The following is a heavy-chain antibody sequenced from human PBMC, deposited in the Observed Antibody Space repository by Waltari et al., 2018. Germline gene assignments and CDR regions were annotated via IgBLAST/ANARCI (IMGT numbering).Heavy chain of an antibody. CDR1: GGSFSGYY. Sequence: QVQLQQWGAGLLKPSETLSITCAVYGGSFSGYYWNWIRQPPGKGLEWIGEINHSGSTNYNPSLKSRVTISVDTSKNQFSLQLSSVTAADTAVYYCARVSGDWNSPSFDYWGQGTLVTVSS. D-gene: IGHD1-7*01. J-gene: IGHJ4*02. V-gene: IGHV4-34*01. CDR2: INHSGST. CDR3: ARVSGDWNSPSFDY.